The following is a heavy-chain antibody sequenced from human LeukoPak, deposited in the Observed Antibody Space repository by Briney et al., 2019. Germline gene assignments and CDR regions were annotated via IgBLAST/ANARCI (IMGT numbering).Heavy chain of an antibody. V-gene: IGHV4-39*01. CDR3: ARTLYYYDSSTYTAFDY. CDR1: YGSVSSSSYY. D-gene: IGHD3-22*01. Sequence: SETLSLTCTVSYGSVSSSSYYWGWIRQPPGKGLEWIANIYNDGTSHYNPSLKSRVSISVDTSNNEFSLRLRSVTAADTAIYYCARTLYYYDSSTYTAFDYWGQGSPVAVSS. CDR2: IYNDGTS. J-gene: IGHJ4*02.